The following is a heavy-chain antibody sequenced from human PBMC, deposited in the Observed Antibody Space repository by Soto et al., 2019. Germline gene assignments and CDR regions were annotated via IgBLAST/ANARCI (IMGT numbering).Heavy chain of an antibody. CDR1: GLTVSSNY. V-gene: IGHV3-53*02. D-gene: IGHD2-2*01. Sequence: EVQLGETGGGLIQPGGSLRLSCAASGLTVSSNYMSWVRQAPGKGLEWDSVIYSGGSTYYADSVKSRFTISRDNSKNTLYFQMIRLRAEDTAVYYCARVSMYCSSTSCYVWELHAFDIWGQGTMVTVSS. CDR2: IYSGGST. CDR3: ARVSMYCSSTSCYVWELHAFDI. J-gene: IGHJ3*02.